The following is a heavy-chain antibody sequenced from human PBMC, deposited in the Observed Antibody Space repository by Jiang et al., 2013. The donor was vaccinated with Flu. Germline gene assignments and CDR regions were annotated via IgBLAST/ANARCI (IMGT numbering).Heavy chain of an antibody. J-gene: IGHJ4*02. D-gene: IGHD5-24*01. CDR2: IIPILGIA. V-gene: IGHV1-69*04. CDR3: ARDPRDGYNWPLDY. Sequence: SGAEVKKPGSSVKVSCKASGGTFSSYAISWVRQAPGQGLEWMGRIIPILGIANYAQKFQGRVTITADKSTSTAYMELSSLRSEDTAVYYCARDPRDGYNWPLDYWGQGTLVTVSS. CDR1: GGTFSSYA.